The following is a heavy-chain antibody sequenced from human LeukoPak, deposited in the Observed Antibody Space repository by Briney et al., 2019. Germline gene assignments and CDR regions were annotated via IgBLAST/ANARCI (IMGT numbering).Heavy chain of an antibody. CDR2: IYTSGST. J-gene: IGHJ4*02. CDR3: ARGSGSGGYYDY. D-gene: IGHD3-22*01. Sequence: SETVSLTRSVSGGSISSYYWTWIRQPAGKGLEWIGRIYTSGSTNYNPSLKGRVTMSVDTSKNQFSLKLSSVTAADTAVYYCARGSGSGGYYDYWGQGTLVTVSS. CDR1: GGSISSYY. V-gene: IGHV4-4*07.